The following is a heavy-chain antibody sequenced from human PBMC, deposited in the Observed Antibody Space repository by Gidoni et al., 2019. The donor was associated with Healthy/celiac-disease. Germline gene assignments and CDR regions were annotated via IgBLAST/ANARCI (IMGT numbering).Heavy chain of an antibody. CDR2: IYYNGDT. J-gene: IGHJ4*02. CDR1: GGSIRRSSSY. CDR3: ARCEITMVRGVIPSFDY. D-gene: IGHD3-10*01. Sequence: QLQLQELGPGLVKPSETLSLTCTVSGGSIRRSSSYWGWIRPPPGKGLEWIGSIYYNGDTYYNSSLKSRVTISGDTSRNQFSLKLSSVTAADTAVYFCARCEITMVRGVIPSFDYWGQGTLVTVSS. V-gene: IGHV4-39*01.